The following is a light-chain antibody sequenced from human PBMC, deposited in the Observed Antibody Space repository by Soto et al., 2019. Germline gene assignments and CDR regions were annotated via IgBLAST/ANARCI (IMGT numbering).Light chain of an antibody. V-gene: IGKV3-11*01. CDR2: DES. Sequence: EIVLTQSPATLSLSTGERATLSCRASQSVNNYLAWYQQKPGQAPRLLIYDESSRATDIPARFSGSGSGTDFTLTISSLEPEDFATYYCHQRSNWPLTFGGGTKVEIK. CDR3: HQRSNWPLT. J-gene: IGKJ4*01. CDR1: QSVNNY.